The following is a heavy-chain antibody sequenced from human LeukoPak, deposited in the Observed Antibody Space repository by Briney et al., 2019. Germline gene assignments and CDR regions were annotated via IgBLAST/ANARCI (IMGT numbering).Heavy chain of an antibody. J-gene: IGHJ1*01. V-gene: IGHV3-48*01. CDR1: GFTFSSYS. CDR2: ISSSSSTI. CDR3: ARGRYCSSTSCYTPEYFQH. Sequence: PGGSLRLSXAASGFTFSSYSMNWVRQAPGKGLEWVSYISSSSSTIYYAGSVKGRFTISRDNAKNSLYLQMNSLRAEDTAVYYCARGRYCSSTSCYTPEYFQHWGQGTLVTVSS. D-gene: IGHD2-2*02.